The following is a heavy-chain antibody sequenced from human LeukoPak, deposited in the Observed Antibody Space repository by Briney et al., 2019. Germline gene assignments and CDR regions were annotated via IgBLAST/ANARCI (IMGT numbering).Heavy chain of an antibody. D-gene: IGHD2-2*01. CDR2: IWYDGSNK. CDR1: GFTFSSYG. Sequence: PGRSLRLSCAASGFTFSSYGMHWVRQAPGKGLEWVAVIWYDGSNKYYADSVRGRFTISRDNSKNTLYLQMNSLRAEDTAVYYCARPSASSVVPAPIDYWGQGTLVTVSS. J-gene: IGHJ4*02. CDR3: ARPSASSVVPAPIDY. V-gene: IGHV3-33*01.